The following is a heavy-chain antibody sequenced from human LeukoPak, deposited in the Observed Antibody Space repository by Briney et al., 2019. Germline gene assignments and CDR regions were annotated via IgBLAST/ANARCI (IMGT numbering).Heavy chain of an antibody. CDR2: VSSGGNTI. J-gene: IGHJ4*02. V-gene: IGHV3-48*03. D-gene: IGHD6-13*01. CDR3: ARACSSTLDS. Sequence: GGSLRLSCAASGFIFSDYEMNWVRQAPGKGLEWVSCVSSGGNTIYYADSVRGRFTISRDNAKNSLYLQMNSLRAEDTAVYYCARACSSTLDSWGQGTLVTVSS. CDR1: GFIFSDYE.